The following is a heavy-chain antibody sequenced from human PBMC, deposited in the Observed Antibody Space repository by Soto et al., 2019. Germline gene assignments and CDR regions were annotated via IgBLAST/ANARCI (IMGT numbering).Heavy chain of an antibody. Sequence: GGSLRLSCAASGFTFSSYEMNWVRQAPGKGLEWVSYISSSGSTIYYADSVKGRFTISRDNAKNSLYLQMNSLRAEDTAVYYCARVGVTGYCSSTSCPSPHGMGVWGQGTTVTVSS. CDR2: ISSSGSTI. CDR1: GFTFSSYE. J-gene: IGHJ6*02. V-gene: IGHV3-48*03. CDR3: ARVGVTGYCSSTSCPSPHGMGV. D-gene: IGHD2-2*01.